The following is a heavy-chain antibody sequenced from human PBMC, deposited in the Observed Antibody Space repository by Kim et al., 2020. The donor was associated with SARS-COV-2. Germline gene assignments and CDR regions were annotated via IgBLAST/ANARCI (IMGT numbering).Heavy chain of an antibody. CDR2: FYAIRNT. J-gene: IGHJ4*02. CDR3: VRASDS. V-gene: IGHV4-39*07. Sequence: FYAIRNTYYTPSLKSRVTISVDTAKGQFSLKVNSVTAADTAIYYCVRASDSWGQGTLVTVSS.